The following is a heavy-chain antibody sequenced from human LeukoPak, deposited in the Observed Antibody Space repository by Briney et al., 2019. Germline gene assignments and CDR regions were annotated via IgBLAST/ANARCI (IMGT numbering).Heavy chain of an antibody. CDR1: GYSISSGYY. D-gene: IGHD6-19*01. J-gene: IGHJ4*02. V-gene: IGHV4-38-2*02. CDR2: IYRSESA. Sequence: SETLSLTCTVSGYSISSGYYWGWIRRPPGKGLEWIGSIYRSESADYNPSLKSRVTISVDTTRNQFSLKLRSVTAADTAVYYCAVNLYSSGWYSDYWGQGTLVTVSS. CDR3: AVNLYSSGWYSDY.